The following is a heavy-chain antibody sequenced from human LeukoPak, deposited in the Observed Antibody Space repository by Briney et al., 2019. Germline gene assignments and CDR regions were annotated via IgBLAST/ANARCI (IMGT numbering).Heavy chain of an antibody. CDR1: GFNVNSYY. CDR3: ARDTRDAFDL. V-gene: IGHV3-66*01. CDR2: FFSGGST. J-gene: IGHJ3*01. Sequence: GGSLRLSCAASGFNVNSYYMNWVRQAPRKGLEWVSVFFSGGSTKYTDSVKGRFTISRDDSRNTLSLQMNNVRAEDTALYYCARDTRDAFDLWGHGTMVIVSS.